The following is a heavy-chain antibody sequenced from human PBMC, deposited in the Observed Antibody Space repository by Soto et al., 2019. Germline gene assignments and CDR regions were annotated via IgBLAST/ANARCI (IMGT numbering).Heavy chain of an antibody. CDR3: ARRLLAVAATRD. CDR1: GGSISSSSYY. D-gene: IGHD6-19*01. J-gene: IGHJ4*02. Sequence: QLQLQESGPGLVKPSETLSLTCTVSGGSISSSSYYWGWIRQPPGKGLEWIGSIYYSGSTYYNPSLKSRVTISVDTSKNQFSLKLSSVTAADTAVYYCARRLLAVAATRDWGQGTLVTVSS. V-gene: IGHV4-39*01. CDR2: IYYSGST.